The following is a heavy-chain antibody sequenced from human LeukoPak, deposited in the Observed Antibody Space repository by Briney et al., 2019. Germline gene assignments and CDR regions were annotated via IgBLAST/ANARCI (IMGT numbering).Heavy chain of an antibody. J-gene: IGHJ4*02. CDR2: ISGSGGST. V-gene: IGHV3-23*01. CDR1: GFTFSSYW. CDR3: AKDDSSSWDYFDY. Sequence: GGSLRLSCAASGFTFSSYWMHWVRQTPGKGLGWVSAISGSGGSTYYADSVKGRFTISRDNSKNTLYLQMNSLRAEDTAVYYCAKDDSSSWDYFDYWGQGTLVTVSS. D-gene: IGHD6-13*01.